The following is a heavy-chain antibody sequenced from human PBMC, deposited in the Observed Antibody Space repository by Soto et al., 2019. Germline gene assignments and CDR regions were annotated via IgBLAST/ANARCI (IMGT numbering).Heavy chain of an antibody. D-gene: IGHD6-6*01. Sequence: SGWRLTSYKINWVRQMPGKGLEWMGRIDPSDSYTNYSPSFQGHVTISADKSISTAYLQWSSLKASDTAMYYCARHTHGSSYYYYYGMHVWGPVTTVMVSP. CDR3: ARHTHGSSYYYYYGMHV. J-gene: IGHJ6*01. CDR2: IDPSDSYT. CDR1: GWRLTSYK. V-gene: IGHV5-10-1*01.